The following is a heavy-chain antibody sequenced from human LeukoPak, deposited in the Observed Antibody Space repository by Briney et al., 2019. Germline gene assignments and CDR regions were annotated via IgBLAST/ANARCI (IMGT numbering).Heavy chain of an antibody. CDR2: ISYDGSNK. D-gene: IGHD2-15*01. V-gene: IGHV3-30*18. J-gene: IGHJ6*02. Sequence: TGGSLRLSCAASGFTFSSYGMHWVRQAPGKGLEWVAVISYDGSNKYYADSVKGRFTISRDNSKNTLYLQMNSLRAEDTAVYYCAKDVAYCSGGSCPSGMDVWGQGTTVTVSS. CDR1: GFTFSSYG. CDR3: AKDVAYCSGGSCPSGMDV.